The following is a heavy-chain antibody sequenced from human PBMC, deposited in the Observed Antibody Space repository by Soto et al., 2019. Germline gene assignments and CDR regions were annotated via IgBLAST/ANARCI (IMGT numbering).Heavy chain of an antibody. CDR3: AKDGVTGTSMILYGMEV. Sequence: VGSLRLSCASSVFTFSSYGMHCVRHSPGKWLEWVAVISYDGSNKYYADSVKGRFTISRDNSKNTLYLQMNSLRAEDTAVYYCAKDGVTGTSMILYGMEVWGQGTTVSVSS. V-gene: IGHV3-30*18. J-gene: IGHJ6*01. CDR2: ISYDGSNK. D-gene: IGHD1-7*01. CDR1: VFTFSSYG.